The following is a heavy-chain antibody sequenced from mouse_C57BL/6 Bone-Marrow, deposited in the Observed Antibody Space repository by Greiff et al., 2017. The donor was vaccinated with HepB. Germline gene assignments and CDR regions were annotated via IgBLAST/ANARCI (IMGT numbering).Heavy chain of an antibody. D-gene: IGHD1-1*01. CDR2: IRSKSSNYAT. J-gene: IGHJ1*03. CDR1: GFTFNTYA. CDR3: VREVYYYGSSYLYWYFDV. V-gene: IGHV10-3*01. Sequence: EVKLMESGGGLVQPKGSLKLSYAASGFTFNTYAMHWVRQAPGQGLEWVARIRSKSSNYATYYADSVKDRFTISRDDSQSMLYLQMNNLKTEDTAMYYCVREVYYYGSSYLYWYFDVWGTGTTVTVSS.